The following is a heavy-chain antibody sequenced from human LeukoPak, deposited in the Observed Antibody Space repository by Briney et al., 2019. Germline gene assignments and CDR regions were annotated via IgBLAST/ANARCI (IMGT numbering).Heavy chain of an antibody. D-gene: IGHD5-18*01. CDR3: ARDEGYSYGHPFDY. CDR2: ISGSGGST. V-gene: IGHV3-23*01. Sequence: GGSLRLSCAASGFTFSSYAMSWVRQAPGKGLEWVSAISGSGGSTYYADPVKGRFTISRDNSKNTLYLQMNYLRTEETAVYSCARDEGYSYGHPFDYWGQGTLVTVSS. J-gene: IGHJ4*02. CDR1: GFTFSSYA.